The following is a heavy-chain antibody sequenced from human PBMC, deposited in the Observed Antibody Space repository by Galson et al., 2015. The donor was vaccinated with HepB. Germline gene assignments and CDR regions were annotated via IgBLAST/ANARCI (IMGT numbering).Heavy chain of an antibody. Sequence: SLRLPCAASGFTFSSYGMHWVRQAPGKGLEWVAVIWYDGSNKYYADSVKGRFTISRDNSKNTLYLQMNSLRAEDTAVYYCARVLSDDYGGNSLDYWGQGTLVTVSS. CDR1: GFTFSSYG. CDR2: IWYDGSNK. CDR3: ARVLSDDYGGNSLDY. J-gene: IGHJ4*02. V-gene: IGHV3-33*08. D-gene: IGHD4-23*01.